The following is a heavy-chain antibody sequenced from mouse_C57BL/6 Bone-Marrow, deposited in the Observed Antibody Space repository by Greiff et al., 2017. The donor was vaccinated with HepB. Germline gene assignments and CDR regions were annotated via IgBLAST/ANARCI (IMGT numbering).Heavy chain of an antibody. Sequence: EVQLVESGGGLVQPGSSLRLSCAASGFVFIDYSISWVRQLPGKAPEWLALIRNKVNGYTTDYSASVKGRFTISRANTQNILYLQMNTLRAEDSATYYCVKSVSSGSSYTGLAYWGQGTLVTVSA. CDR3: VKSVSSGSSYTGLAY. CDR2: IRNKVNGYTT. J-gene: IGHJ3*01. V-gene: IGHV7-4*01. D-gene: IGHD1-1*01. CDR1: GFVFIDYS.